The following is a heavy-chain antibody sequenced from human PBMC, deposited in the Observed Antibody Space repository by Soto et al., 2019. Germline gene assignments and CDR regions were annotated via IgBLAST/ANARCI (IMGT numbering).Heavy chain of an antibody. CDR3: AKGGDYYDSSGYRYYYYGMDV. D-gene: IGHD3-22*01. CDR2: ITYDGRNK. CDR1: GFTFSSYG. J-gene: IGHJ6*02. V-gene: IGHV3-30*18. Sequence: QVQLVESGGGVVQPGRSLRLSCAASGFTFSSYGMHWVRQAPGKGLEWVAVITYDGRNKYYADSVKGRFTISRDNSKNTLYLQMNSLRAEDTAVYYCAKGGDYYDSSGYRYYYYGMDVWGQGTTVTVSS.